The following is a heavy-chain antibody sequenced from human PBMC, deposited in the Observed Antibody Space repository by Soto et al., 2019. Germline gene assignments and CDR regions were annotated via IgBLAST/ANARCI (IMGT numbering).Heavy chain of an antibody. J-gene: IGHJ5*02. CDR2: IYSGGNT. Sequence: EVQLVESGVGLVQPGESLRLSCAASGFTVSNNYMSWVRQAPGKGLEWVSFIYSGGNTYYADSVKGRFTISRDKSKNTLYLQMNNLRVEDTAVYYCTRRPGSWGQGTLVTVSS. D-gene: IGHD7-27*01. CDR3: TRRPGS. CDR1: GFTVSNNY. V-gene: IGHV3-66*01.